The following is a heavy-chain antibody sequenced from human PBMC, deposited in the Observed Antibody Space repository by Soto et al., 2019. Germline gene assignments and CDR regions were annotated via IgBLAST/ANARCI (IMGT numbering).Heavy chain of an antibody. CDR2: MNPDSGNT. D-gene: IGHD1-26*01. J-gene: IGHJ5*02. V-gene: IGHV1-8*01. CDR3: VRARRFCEGAYFLDH. CDR1: GYNFATHD. Sequence: QVQLVQSGAEVKKPGASVSVSCKASGYNFATHDINWVRQASGQGLEWMGWMNPDSGNTGLAQKFQGRVTMTRDTSTNTAYIDLSYLRSEDTAVYYCVRARRFCEGAYFLDHWGQGPLVTVSS.